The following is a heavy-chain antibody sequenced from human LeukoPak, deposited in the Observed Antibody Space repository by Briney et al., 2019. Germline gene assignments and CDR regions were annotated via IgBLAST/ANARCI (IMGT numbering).Heavy chain of an antibody. CDR2: ISSTGGST. J-gene: IGHJ5*02. CDR3: VKGACSSTSCRTWFDP. CDR1: GLTFSSYS. Sequence: PGGSLRLSCSASGLTFSSYSMHWVRQAPGKGLEYVSAISSTGGSTYHADSVKGRFTISRDNSKNTLYLQMSSLRAEDTAVYYCVKGACSSTSCRTWFDPWGQGTLVTVSS. D-gene: IGHD2-2*01. V-gene: IGHV3-64D*09.